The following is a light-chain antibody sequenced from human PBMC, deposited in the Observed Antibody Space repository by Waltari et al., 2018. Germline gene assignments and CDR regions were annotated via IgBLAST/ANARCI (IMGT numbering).Light chain of an antibody. CDR1: QNIDSRR. V-gene: IGKV3-20*01. CDR2: SAS. CDR3: HQYAYSRT. J-gene: IGKJ1*01. Sequence: IVLTQSPGPLSLSPGERATLSCRASQNIDSRRLGWYQQKPGQPPRLPVFSASTRATCVPVRFSGSVSGTNFTLTISRLEPEDFAVFFCHQYAYSRTFGQGTRV.